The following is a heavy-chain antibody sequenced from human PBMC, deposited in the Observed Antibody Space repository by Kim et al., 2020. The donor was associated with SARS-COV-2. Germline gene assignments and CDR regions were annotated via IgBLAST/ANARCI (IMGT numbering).Heavy chain of an antibody. CDR3: AKKVAGLSGAFDI. D-gene: IGHD6-19*01. J-gene: IGHJ3*02. V-gene: IGHV3-23*01. Sequence: YADSVKGRFTISRDNSKNTLYLQMNSLRAEDTAVYYCAKKVAGLSGAFDIWGQGTMVTVSS.